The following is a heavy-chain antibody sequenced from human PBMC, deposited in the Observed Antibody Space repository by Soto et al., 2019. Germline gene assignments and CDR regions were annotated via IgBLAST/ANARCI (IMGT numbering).Heavy chain of an antibody. CDR3: ARGMGGSGSYRYHEYFPH. CDR1: GYTFTSYG. J-gene: IGHJ1*01. D-gene: IGHD3-10*01. V-gene: IGHV1-18*01. Sequence: ASVKVSCKASGYTFTSYGISWVRQAPGQGLEWMGWISAYNGNTNYAQKLQGRVTMTTDTSTSTAYMELRSLRSDDTAVYYCARGMGGSGSYRYHEYFPHWGQGTLVTVSS. CDR2: ISAYNGNT.